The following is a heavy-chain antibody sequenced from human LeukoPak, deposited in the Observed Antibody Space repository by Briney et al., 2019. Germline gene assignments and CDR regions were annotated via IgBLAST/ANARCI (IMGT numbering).Heavy chain of an antibody. Sequence: ASVKVSCKASGYTFTSYDINWVRQATGQGLEWMGWMNPNSGNTGYAQKFQGRVTMTRNTSISTAYMELSSLRSEDTAVYYCARGQINDFWSGYSPGNNWFDPWGQGTLSPSPQ. CDR3: ARGQINDFWSGYSPGNNWFDP. D-gene: IGHD3-3*01. CDR2: MNPNSGNT. V-gene: IGHV1-8*01. CDR1: GYTFTSYD. J-gene: IGHJ5*02.